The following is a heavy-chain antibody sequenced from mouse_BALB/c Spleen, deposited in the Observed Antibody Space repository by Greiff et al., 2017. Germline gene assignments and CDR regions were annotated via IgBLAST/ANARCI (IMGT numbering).Heavy chain of an antibody. CDR1: GFSLTSYG. CDR3: DRDPAHYYAMDY. V-gene: IGHV2-9*02. J-gene: IGHJ4*01. Sequence: QVQLKQSGPGLVAPSQSLSITCTVSGFSLTSYGVHWVRQPPGKGLEWLGVIWAGGSTNYNSALMSRLSISKDNSKSQVFLKMNSLQTDDTAMYYCDRDPAHYYAMDYWGQGTSVTVSS. CDR2: IWAGGST.